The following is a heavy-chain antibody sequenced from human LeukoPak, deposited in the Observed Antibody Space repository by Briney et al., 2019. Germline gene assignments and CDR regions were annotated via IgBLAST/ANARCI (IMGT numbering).Heavy chain of an antibody. D-gene: IGHD1-1*01. CDR2: INTGNGNT. CDR3: ARGHNWNDVYDY. CDR1: GYTFTTYA. Sequence: ASVKVSCKASGYTFTTYALNWLRQAPGQRPEWMGWINTGNGNTLYSQKFQGRVIMTRDTSASTAYMELRSLRSDDTAVYYCARGHNWNDVYDYWGQGTLVTVSS. V-gene: IGHV1-3*04. J-gene: IGHJ4*02.